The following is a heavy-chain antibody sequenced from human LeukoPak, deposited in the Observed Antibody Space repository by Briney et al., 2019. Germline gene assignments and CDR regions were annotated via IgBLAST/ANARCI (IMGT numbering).Heavy chain of an antibody. D-gene: IGHD3-10*01. Sequence: QTGGSLRLSCAASGFTLSSYWMSWVRQAPGKGLEWVANIKEDGSGKYYVDSVEGRFTISRDNAKNSLYLHMNSLTAEDTAMYYCARDWVAGVPFDAFDIWGQGTMVSVSS. CDR2: IKEDGSGK. J-gene: IGHJ3*02. CDR1: GFTLSSYW. V-gene: IGHV3-7*01. CDR3: ARDWVAGVPFDAFDI.